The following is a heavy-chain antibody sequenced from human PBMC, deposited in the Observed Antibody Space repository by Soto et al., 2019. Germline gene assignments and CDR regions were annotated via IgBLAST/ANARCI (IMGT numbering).Heavy chain of an antibody. Sequence: SETLSLTCTVSNGSVSSGTYSWSWVRQPPGKGLEWIGYIYYSGTTYYTPSLKSRLTMSMDRANDHFSLNLTSVTAADTAVYFCARGHYYYGMDVWGQGITVTVPS. V-gene: IGHV4-30-2*01. CDR2: IYYSGTT. CDR1: NGSVSSGTYS. J-gene: IGHJ6*02. CDR3: ARGHYYYGMDV.